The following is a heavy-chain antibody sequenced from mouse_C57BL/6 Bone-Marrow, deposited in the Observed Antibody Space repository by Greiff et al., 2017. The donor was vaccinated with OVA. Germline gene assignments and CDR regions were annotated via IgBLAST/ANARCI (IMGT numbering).Heavy chain of an antibody. Sequence: QVQLQQSGAELARPGASVKLSCKASGYTFTSYGISWVKQRTGQGLEWIGEIYPRSGNTYYNEKFKGKATLTADKSSSTAYMELRSLTSEDSAVYFCARKELPFDYWGQGTTLTVSS. CDR3: ARKELPFDY. CDR2: IYPRSGNT. D-gene: IGHD1-1*01. V-gene: IGHV1-81*01. CDR1: GYTFTSYG. J-gene: IGHJ2*01.